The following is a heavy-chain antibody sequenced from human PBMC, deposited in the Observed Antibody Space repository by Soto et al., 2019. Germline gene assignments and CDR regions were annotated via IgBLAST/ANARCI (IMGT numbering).Heavy chain of an antibody. J-gene: IGHJ4*02. CDR3: VKDDGGSPSTPPL. CDR2: ISGSGDRT. V-gene: IGHV3-23*01. CDR1: GITISNYP. D-gene: IGHD3-10*01. Sequence: EVQLLESGGGLVQPGGSLRLSCAASGITISNYPMSWVRQAPGKGLEWVSGISGSGDRTYYADSAKGRFTISKDISKNSLSLQVDSRGGDDTAVYFCVKDDGGSPSTPPLWGQGTLVTVSS.